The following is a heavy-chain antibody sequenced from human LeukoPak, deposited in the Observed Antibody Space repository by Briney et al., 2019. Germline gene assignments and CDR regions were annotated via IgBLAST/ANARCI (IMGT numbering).Heavy chain of an antibody. V-gene: IGHV4-38-2*01. J-gene: IGHJ4*02. CDR2: IFDSGKT. Sequence: PSETLSLTCAVSGYSISSGYYWGWIRQSPEKGLEWIGSIFDSGKTYYNLSLKRRVTISVDTSKNQFSLKLTSVTAADTAVYYCARGDIPDYWGQGTLVTVSS. CDR3: ARGDIPDY. D-gene: IGHD2-21*01. CDR1: GYSISSGYY.